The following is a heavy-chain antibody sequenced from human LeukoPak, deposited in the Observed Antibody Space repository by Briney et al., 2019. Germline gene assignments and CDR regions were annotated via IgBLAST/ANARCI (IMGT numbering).Heavy chain of an antibody. Sequence: PSETLSLTCAVYGGSFSGYYWSWIRQPPGKGLEWIGEINHSGSTNYNPSLKSRVTISVDTSKNQFSLKLSSVTAADTAVYYCASSETTDDAFDIWGQGTMVTVSS. CDR2: INHSGST. J-gene: IGHJ3*02. CDR3: ASSETTDDAFDI. V-gene: IGHV4-34*01. D-gene: IGHD1-1*01. CDR1: GGSFSGYY.